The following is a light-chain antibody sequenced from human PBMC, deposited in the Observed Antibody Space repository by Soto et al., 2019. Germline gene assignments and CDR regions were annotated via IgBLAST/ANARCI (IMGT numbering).Light chain of an antibody. CDR1: QSISSY. CDR3: QLSYRTPRT. Sequence: DIQMTQSPSSLSASVGDRVTITFRASQSISSYLNWYQQKPGKAPKLLIYAASSLQSGVASRFSGSGSGTDFTLTISSLQPEDFETYDCQLSYRTPRTFGQGTKLEIK. V-gene: IGKV1-39*01. J-gene: IGKJ2*01. CDR2: AAS.